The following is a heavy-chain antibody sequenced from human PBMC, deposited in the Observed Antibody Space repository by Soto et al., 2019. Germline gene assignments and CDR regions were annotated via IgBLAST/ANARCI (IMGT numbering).Heavy chain of an antibody. J-gene: IGHJ4*02. CDR2: ISGSGGSR. D-gene: IGHD6-19*01. CDR3: SRRSSGWYFDY. V-gene: IGHV3-23*01. CDR1: GFTFSSYA. Sequence: EVQLLESGGGLVQPGGSLRLSCAASGFTFSSYAMSWVRQAPGKGLEWVSVISGSGGSRYYADSVKGRFTISRDNSKNTLYLQMNSLRADDTAVYYCSRRSSGWYFDYWGQGTLVTVSS.